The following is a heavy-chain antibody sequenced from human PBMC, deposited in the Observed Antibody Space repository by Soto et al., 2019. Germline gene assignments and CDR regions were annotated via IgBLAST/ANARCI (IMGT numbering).Heavy chain of an antibody. CDR3: AKDFTPDSRWDIDY. V-gene: IGHV3-23*01. D-gene: IGHD1-26*01. J-gene: IGHJ4*02. CDR1: GFTFRVYT. Sequence: EVQLLESGGGLVQPAGSLRLSCAASGFTFRVYTMSWFRQAPGRGLEWVSSIYGNGRSTFYSTSVKGRFTITRDNSGNTVYLQMSSLRVEDTAIYYCAKDFTPDSRWDIDYWGRGSLVAVSS. CDR2: IYGNGRST.